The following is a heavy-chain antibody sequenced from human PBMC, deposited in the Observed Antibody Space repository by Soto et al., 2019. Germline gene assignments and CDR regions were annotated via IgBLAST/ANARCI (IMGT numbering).Heavy chain of an antibody. D-gene: IGHD4-17*01. CDR3: ARDADYGGSRGGMDV. CDR1: GGSVNNADYF. Sequence: QVRLEESGPGLVKPSQTLSLICSVSGGSVNNADYFWSWIRHHPENGLEWIGYIYYSGSTRYNPSFKTRATLSIDTSKNQFSLRMNFVTVADTAVDFCARDADYGGSRGGMDVWGRGTTVTVSS. J-gene: IGHJ6*02. V-gene: IGHV4-31*03. CDR2: IYYSGST.